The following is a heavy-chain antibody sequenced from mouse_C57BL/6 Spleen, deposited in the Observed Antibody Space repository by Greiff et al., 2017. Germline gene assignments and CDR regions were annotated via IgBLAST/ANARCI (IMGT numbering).Heavy chain of an antibody. Sequence: VQLQQSVAELVRPGASVKLSCTASGFNIQNTYMHWVKQRPEQGLEWIGRIDPANGNTKYAPKFQGKATITADTSSNTAYLQLSSLTSEDTAIYYCAAGGETAQAPFYAMDYWGQGTSVTVSS. D-gene: IGHD3-2*02. CDR3: AAGGETAQAPFYAMDY. J-gene: IGHJ4*01. V-gene: IGHV14-3*01. CDR1: GFNIQNTY. CDR2: IDPANGNT.